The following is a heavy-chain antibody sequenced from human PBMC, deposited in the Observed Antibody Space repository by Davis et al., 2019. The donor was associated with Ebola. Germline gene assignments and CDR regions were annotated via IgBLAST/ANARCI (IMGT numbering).Heavy chain of an antibody. CDR2: ISYDGSNK. CDR3: AKGDCSSTSCFEGVAFDI. CDR1: GFTFGSYG. V-gene: IGHV3-30*18. J-gene: IGHJ3*02. Sequence: GESLKISCAASGFTFGSYGMHWVRQAPGKGLEWVAVISYDGSNKYYADSVKGRFTISRDNSKNTLYLQMNSLRAEDTAVYYCAKGDCSSTSCFEGVAFDIWGQGTMVTVSS. D-gene: IGHD2-2*01.